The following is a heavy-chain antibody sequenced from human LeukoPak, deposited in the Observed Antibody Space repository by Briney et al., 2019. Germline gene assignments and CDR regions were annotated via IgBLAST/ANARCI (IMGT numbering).Heavy chain of an antibody. V-gene: IGHV4-61*01. CDR2: IYYSGST. Sequence: SETLSLTCTVSGGSVSSGSYYWSWIPQPPGEGLEWIGYIYYSGSTNYNPSLKSRVTISVDTSKNQFSLKLSSVTAADPAVYYCARVVGMVRGVIIPAYYFDYWGQGTLVTVSS. D-gene: IGHD3-10*01. J-gene: IGHJ4*02. CDR1: GGSVSSGSYY. CDR3: ARVVGMVRGVIIPAYYFDY.